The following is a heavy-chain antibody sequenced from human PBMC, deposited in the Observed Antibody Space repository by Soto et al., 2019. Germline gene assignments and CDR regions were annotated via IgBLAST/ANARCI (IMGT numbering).Heavy chain of an antibody. D-gene: IGHD3-10*01. Sequence: EQLVESGGGLVQPGGSLRLSCGASGFNFSDHYMAWLRQAPGKGLEWVAVISHDSRNIFYGDSVKGRFTGSRDNSKNTLYLEMNSLGAEDTAVYFCAKLVDKTLDDFWGLGTLVVVSS. CDR2: ISHDSRNI. J-gene: IGHJ4*02. V-gene: IGHV3-30*18. CDR3: AKLVDKTLDDF. CDR1: GFNFSDHY.